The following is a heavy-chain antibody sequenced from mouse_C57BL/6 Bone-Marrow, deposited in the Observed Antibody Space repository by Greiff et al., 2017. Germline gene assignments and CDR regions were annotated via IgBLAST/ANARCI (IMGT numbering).Heavy chain of an antibody. Sequence: LQGVESGPGLVQPSQSLSITCTVSGFSLTSYGVHWVRQSPGKGLEWLGVLWSGGSTDFNAAFISRLCISKDNSKRQVFFKMNSLQADDTAIYYCASPGTFAYWGQGTLVTVSA. CDR2: LWSGGST. J-gene: IGHJ3*01. CDR1: GFSLTSYG. D-gene: IGHD4-1*01. V-gene: IGHV2-2*01. CDR3: ASPGTFAY.